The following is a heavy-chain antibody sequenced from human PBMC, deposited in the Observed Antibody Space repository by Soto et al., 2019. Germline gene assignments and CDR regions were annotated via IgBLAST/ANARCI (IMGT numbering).Heavy chain of an antibody. CDR1: VSPFSSYW. J-gene: IGHJ6*02. CDR2: INSYGSST. D-gene: IGHD2-2*01. Sequence: PGGSMRLSCAASVSPFSSYWMHWVRQAPGKGLVWVSRINSYGSSTYYADSVKGRFTISRDNSKNTLYLQMNSLRVEDTAVYHCAKDMGPAARSWGMDVWGQGTTVTSP. V-gene: IGHV3-74*01. CDR3: AKDMGPAARSWGMDV.